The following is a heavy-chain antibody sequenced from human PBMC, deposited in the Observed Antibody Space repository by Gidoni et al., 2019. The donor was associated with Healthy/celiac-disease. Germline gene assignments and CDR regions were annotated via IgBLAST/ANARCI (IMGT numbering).Heavy chain of an antibody. CDR2: ISSSSSYI. V-gene: IGHV3-21*01. J-gene: IGHJ4*02. CDR3: APGTNTIDY. CDR1: GFTFSSYS. Sequence: EVQLVESGGGLVKPGGSLGLPCAASGFTFSSYSMNWVRQAPGKGLEWVSSISSSSSYIYYADSVKGRFTISRDNAKNSLYLQMNSLRAEDTAVYYCAPGTNTIDYWGQGTLVTVSS. D-gene: IGHD3-3*01.